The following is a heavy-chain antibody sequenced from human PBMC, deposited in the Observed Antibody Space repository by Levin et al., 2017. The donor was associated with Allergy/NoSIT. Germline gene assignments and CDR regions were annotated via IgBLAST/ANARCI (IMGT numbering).Heavy chain of an antibody. D-gene: IGHD3-16*01. J-gene: IGHJ6*02. Sequence: SETLSLTCTVSGGSISSYYWSWIRQPPGKGLEWIGHIYYSGSTNYNPSLKSRVTISVDTSKNQFSLKLSSVTAADTAVYYCAREGGHGMDVWGQGTTVTVSS. V-gene: IGHV4-59*01. CDR2: IYYSGST. CDR1: GGSISSYY. CDR3: AREGGHGMDV.